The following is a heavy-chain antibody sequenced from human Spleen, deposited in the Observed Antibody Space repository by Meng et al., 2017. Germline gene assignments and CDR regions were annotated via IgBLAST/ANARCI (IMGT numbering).Heavy chain of an antibody. CDR2: ISSSSSYI. D-gene: IGHD6-19*01. Sequence: GGSLRLSCAASGFTFSSYSMNWVRQAPGKGLEWVSSISSSSSYIYYADSVKGRFTISRDNAKNSLYLQMNSLRAEDTAVYYCAKVPDSGWTYYFDYWGQGTLVTVSS. CDR1: GFTFSSYS. V-gene: IGHV3-21*04. CDR3: AKVPDSGWTYYFDY. J-gene: IGHJ4*02.